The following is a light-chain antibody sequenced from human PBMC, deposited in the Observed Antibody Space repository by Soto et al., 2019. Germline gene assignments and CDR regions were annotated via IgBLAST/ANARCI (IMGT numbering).Light chain of an antibody. Sequence: EIVLTQSPGTLSLSPGERATLSCRASQSVSSSYLAWYQQKPGQAPRLLIYGASSRGTGIPDRFSGSGSGTDFTLTISRLGPEDFAVYYCQQYGSSPLYTFGQGTKLEIK. J-gene: IGKJ2*01. V-gene: IGKV3-20*01. CDR3: QQYGSSPLYT. CDR2: GAS. CDR1: QSVSSSY.